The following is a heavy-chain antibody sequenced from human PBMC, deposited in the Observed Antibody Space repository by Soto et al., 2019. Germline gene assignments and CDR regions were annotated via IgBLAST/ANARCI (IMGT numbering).Heavy chain of an antibody. CDR3: ARGEAYGDGY. D-gene: IGHD4-17*01. CDR1: GYTFTSYG. Sequence: QVHLLQSGGAVKKAGASVTVSCKASGYTFTSYGISWVRQAPGQGLEWMGWISAYNGNTHYAQKLQGRVTMPTDTSTSTDYREVRSLRSDDTAGYYCARGEAYGDGYGGQGTMVTFSS. CDR2: ISAYNGNT. J-gene: IGHJ4*02. V-gene: IGHV1-18*01.